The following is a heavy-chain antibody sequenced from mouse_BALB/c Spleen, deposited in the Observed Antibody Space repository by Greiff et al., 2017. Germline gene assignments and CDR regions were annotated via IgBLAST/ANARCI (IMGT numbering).Heavy chain of an antibody. D-gene: IGHD1-1*01. V-gene: IGHV1-12*01. J-gene: IGHJ3*01. CDR1: GYTFTSYN. CDR2: IYPGNGDT. CDR3: ARDYYGSSYWFAY. Sequence: QVQLQQPGAELVKPGASVKMSCKASGYTFTSYNMHWVKQTPGQGLDWIGAIYPGNGDTSYNQKFKGKATLTADKSSSTAYMQLSSLTSEDSAVYYCARDYYGSSYWFAYWGQGTLVTVSA.